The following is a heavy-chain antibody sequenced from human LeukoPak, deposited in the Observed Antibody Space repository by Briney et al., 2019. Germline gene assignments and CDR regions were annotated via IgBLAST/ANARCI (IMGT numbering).Heavy chain of an antibody. D-gene: IGHD7-27*01. CDR2: ISSSGSTI. CDR3: ARDLGTNDAFDI. V-gene: IGHV3-48*03. J-gene: IGHJ3*02. CDR1: GFTFSSYE. Sequence: GGSLRLSCPASGFTFSSYETNWVGQAPGMGLECVSYISSSGSTIYYADSVKGRFTISRDNAKNSLYLQMNSLRAEDTAVYFCARDLGTNDAFDIWGQGTMLTVSS.